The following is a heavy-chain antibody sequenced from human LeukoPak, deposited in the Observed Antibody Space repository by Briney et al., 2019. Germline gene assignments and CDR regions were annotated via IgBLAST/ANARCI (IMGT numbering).Heavy chain of an antibody. CDR1: GFDISYNY. J-gene: IGHJ4*02. Sequence: GGSLRLSCVASGFDISYNYVGWVRQAPGKGLEWVSVIHTGGTTHYTDSVRGRFTISKDNSNNTVFLQMNSVRVEDTAVYYCARVWFGYFFQWGQGVLVTVSS. CDR3: ARVWFGYFFQ. V-gene: IGHV3-53*01. D-gene: IGHD3-10*01. CDR2: IHTGGTT.